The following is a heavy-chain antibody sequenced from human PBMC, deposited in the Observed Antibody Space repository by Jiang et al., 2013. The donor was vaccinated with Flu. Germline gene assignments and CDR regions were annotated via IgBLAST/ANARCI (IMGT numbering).Heavy chain of an antibody. Sequence: GPGLVKPSQTLSLTCDVTGDSVNSGDYAWSWIRQHPGKGLEWIGYIYYSGSTYYNPSLKSRVTISVDTSKNQFSLKLSSVTAADTAVYYCAVGLGIVVVPAAIGWFDPWGQGTLVTVSS. D-gene: IGHD2-2*02. CDR1: GDSVNSGDYA. J-gene: IGHJ5*02. CDR3: AVGLGIVVVPAAIGWFDP. CDR2: IYYSGST. V-gene: IGHV4-31*11.